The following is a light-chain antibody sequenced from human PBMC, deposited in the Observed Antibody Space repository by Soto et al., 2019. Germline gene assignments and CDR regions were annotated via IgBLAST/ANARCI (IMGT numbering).Light chain of an antibody. CDR3: QQLNTYPIT. V-gene: IGKV1-9*01. J-gene: IGKJ5*01. CDR2: GAS. CDR1: QGISSY. Sequence: IQLTQSPSSLSASVGDRVTITCRASQGISSYLAWYQQKPGKAPKLLIYGASTLEGGVPFRFSGSGSGTDYTLTISSLQPEDFATYYCQQLNTYPITFGQGTRLEIK.